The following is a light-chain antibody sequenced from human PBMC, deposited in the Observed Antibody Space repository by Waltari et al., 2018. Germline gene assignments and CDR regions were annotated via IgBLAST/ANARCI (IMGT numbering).Light chain of an antibody. CDR3: CSYALGSTLPYV. J-gene: IGLJ1*01. CDR1: SSDVGSYNL. Sequence: QSALTQPASVSGSPGQSITISCTGISSDVGSYNLIFWSQQHPGKAPKLMIYEGSKRPSGVSNRFSGSQSGNTASLTISGLQAEDEADYSGCSYALGSTLPYVFGTGTKVTVL. CDR2: EGS. V-gene: IGLV2-23*03.